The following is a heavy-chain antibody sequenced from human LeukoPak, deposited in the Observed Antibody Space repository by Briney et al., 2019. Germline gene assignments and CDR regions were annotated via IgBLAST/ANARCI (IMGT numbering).Heavy chain of an antibody. J-gene: IGHJ6*02. CDR3: ARDNTGTTLYGMGV. CDR2: INPNSDGT. CDR1: GYTFTAYN. Sequence: GASVKVSCKASGYTFTAYNIHWVRQAPGQGLEWMGWINPNSDGTNYAQKFQGRVTMTRDTSISTAYMELSRLRSDDTAVYYCARDNTGTTLYGMGVWGQGTTVTVSS. D-gene: IGHD1-7*01. V-gene: IGHV1-2*02.